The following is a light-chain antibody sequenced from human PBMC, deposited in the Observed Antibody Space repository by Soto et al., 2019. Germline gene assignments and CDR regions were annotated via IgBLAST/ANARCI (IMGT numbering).Light chain of an antibody. CDR2: DAS. Sequence: DIQMTQSPSTLSASVGDRVTITCRASQSISTSLAWYQQKPEKAPQLLIYDASSLRSGVPSRFSGSGSGTEFTLTINSLQPDDFATYYCQHCDSYPITFGQGTRLEIK. V-gene: IGKV1-5*01. CDR1: QSISTS. J-gene: IGKJ5*01. CDR3: QHCDSYPIT.